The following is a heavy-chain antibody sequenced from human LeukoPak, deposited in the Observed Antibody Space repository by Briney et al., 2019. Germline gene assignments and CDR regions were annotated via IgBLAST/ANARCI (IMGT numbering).Heavy chain of an antibody. D-gene: IGHD2-15*01. CDR2: INPGGSSI. CDR3: ARRRVAATRRVAEGGAFDT. Sequence: SGGSLRLSCAASGFTFSSYWMHWVRQVPGRGLVWVARINPGGSSITYADSVKGRFTISRDNAKNSLYLQMNSLRAEDTAVYYCARRRVAATRRVAEGGAFDTWGQGTMVTVSS. J-gene: IGHJ3*02. CDR1: GFTFSSYW. V-gene: IGHV3-74*01.